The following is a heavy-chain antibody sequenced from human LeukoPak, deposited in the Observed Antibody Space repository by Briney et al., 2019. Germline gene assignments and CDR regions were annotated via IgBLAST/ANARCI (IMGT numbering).Heavy chain of an antibody. D-gene: IGHD5-12*01. CDR1: GFTFSSYG. CDR3: ARDWGVKWLNWYFDL. J-gene: IGHJ2*01. Sequence: GGSLRLSCAASGFTFSSYGMHWVRQAPAKGLEWVAILWYDGSNKYYGDSVKGRFTISRDNSKNTLYLQMNSLRAEDTAVYSCARDWGVKWLNWYFDLWGRGTLVTVSS. V-gene: IGHV3-33*01. CDR2: LWYDGSNK.